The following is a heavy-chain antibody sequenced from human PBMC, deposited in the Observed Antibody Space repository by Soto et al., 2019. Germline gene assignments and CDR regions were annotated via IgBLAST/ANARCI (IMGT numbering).Heavy chain of an antibody. Sequence: LRLSCAASGFTFSSYSMNWVRQAPGKGLEWVSSISSSSSYIYYADSVKGRFTISRDNAKNSLYLQMNSLRAEDTAVYYCARDRAAPNLYYYGMDVWGQGTTVTV. CDR1: GFTFSSYS. D-gene: IGHD6-13*01. V-gene: IGHV3-21*01. CDR2: ISSSSSYI. J-gene: IGHJ6*02. CDR3: ARDRAAPNLYYYGMDV.